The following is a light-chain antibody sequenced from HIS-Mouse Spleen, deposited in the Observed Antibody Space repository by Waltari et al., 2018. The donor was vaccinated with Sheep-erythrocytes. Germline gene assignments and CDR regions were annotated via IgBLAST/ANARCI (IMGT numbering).Light chain of an antibody. CDR3: QSYDSSLSGSV. CDR1: SSNIGAGYD. J-gene: IGLJ2*01. V-gene: IGLV1-40*01. Sequence: QSVLTQPPSVSGAPGQRVTISCTGSSSNIGAGYDVHWYQQLPGTAPKLLIYGASKRPSGVPDRFAGSKSGTSASLAITGLQAEDEAEYYCQSYDSSLSGSVFGGGTKLTVL. CDR2: GAS.